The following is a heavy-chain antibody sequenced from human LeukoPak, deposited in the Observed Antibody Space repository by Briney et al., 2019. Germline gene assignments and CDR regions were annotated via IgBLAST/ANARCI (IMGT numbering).Heavy chain of an antibody. CDR1: GFTFSSYA. Sequence: TGGSLRLSCAASGFTFSSYAMSWVRQAPGKGLEWVSAISGSGGSTYYADSVKGRFTISRDNSKNTLYLQMNSLRAEDTAVYYCANNERIYTMDTAMVSSYWGQGTLVTVSS. J-gene: IGHJ4*02. CDR2: ISGSGGST. CDR3: ANNERIYTMDTAMVSSY. V-gene: IGHV3-23*01. D-gene: IGHD5-18*01.